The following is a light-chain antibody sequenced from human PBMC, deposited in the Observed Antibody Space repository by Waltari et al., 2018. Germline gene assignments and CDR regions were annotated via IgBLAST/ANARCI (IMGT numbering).Light chain of an antibody. CDR2: SVS. V-gene: IGKV1-39*01. J-gene: IGKJ4*01. CDR3: QQSYSSVT. CDR1: QNINNY. Sequence: DIQMTQSPSSLSASVGDRVTFSCRASQNINNYLNWYQQRPGRAPKLLIYSVSNLQSGVPSRFSGSGAGTDVTLTISSLQPEDFATYYCQQSYSSVTFGGGTKVEI.